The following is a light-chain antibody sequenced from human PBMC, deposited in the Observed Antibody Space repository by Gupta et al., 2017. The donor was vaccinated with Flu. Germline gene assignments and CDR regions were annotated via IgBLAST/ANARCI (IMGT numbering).Light chain of an antibody. V-gene: IGKV1-39*01. J-gene: IGKJ1*01. CDR2: AAS. CDR3: QQSYITPRT. Sequence: LTPGKPPKLLIHAASNWQSGVPSRFSGSRSGTDFTLTISSLQPEDFAIYYCQQSYITPRTFGPGTKVEIK.